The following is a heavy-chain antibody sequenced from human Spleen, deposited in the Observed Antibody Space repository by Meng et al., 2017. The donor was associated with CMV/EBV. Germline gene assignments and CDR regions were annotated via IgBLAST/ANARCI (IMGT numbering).Heavy chain of an antibody. CDR1: GFTFSSYS. Sequence: GESLKISCAASGFTFSSYSMNWVRRAPGKGLEWVSYISSSSRPIYYADFVKGRFIMSRDNAKNSLYLQMNSLRAEDTAVYYCARVSPVTQELFYSYYGMDVWGQGTLVTVSS. D-gene: IGHD4-11*01. J-gene: IGHJ6*02. CDR3: ARVSPVTQELFYSYYGMDV. V-gene: IGHV3-48*04. CDR2: ISSSSRPI.